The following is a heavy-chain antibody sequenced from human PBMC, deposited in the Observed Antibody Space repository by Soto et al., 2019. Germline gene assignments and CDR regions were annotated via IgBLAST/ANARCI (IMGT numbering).Heavy chain of an antibody. CDR3: ATEPLYSVDYYYGMDV. D-gene: IGHD2-15*01. Sequence: ASVKVSCKVSGYTLTELSMHWVRQAPGKGLEWMGGFDPEDGETIYAQKFQGRVTMTEDTSTDTAYMELSSLRSEDTAVYYCATEPLYSVDYYYGMDVWGQGTTVTVSS. CDR1: GYTLTELS. CDR2: FDPEDGET. V-gene: IGHV1-24*01. J-gene: IGHJ6*02.